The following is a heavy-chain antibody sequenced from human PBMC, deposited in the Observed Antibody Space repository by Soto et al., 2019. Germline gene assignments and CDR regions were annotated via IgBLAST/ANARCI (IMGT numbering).Heavy chain of an antibody. CDR2: IYTSGTT. D-gene: IGHD3-16*02. CDR3: ASGPSTALIGTFDI. V-gene: IGHV4-4*07. Sequence: QVQLQESGPGLVKPSETLSLTCSVSGGSISSFYWNWIRQPAGKGLEWIGRIYTSGTTTHNTTLNTRVITYTAACKSQVALKLSFVTAADTAVYFCASGPSTALIGTFDIWGQGTMFTVSS. J-gene: IGHJ3*02. CDR1: GGSISSFY.